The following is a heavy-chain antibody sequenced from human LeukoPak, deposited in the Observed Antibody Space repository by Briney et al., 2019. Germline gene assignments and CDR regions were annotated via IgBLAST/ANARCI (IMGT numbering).Heavy chain of an antibody. J-gene: IGHJ3*02. Sequence: GGSLRLSCAASGFTFSSYGMHWVRQAPGQGLEWVAVISYDGSNTYYADSVKGRFTISRDNSKNMLYLQMNTLRDEDTAVYFCARDSGYAFDTWGQGTMVTVSS. D-gene: IGHD2-15*01. CDR1: GFTFSSYG. CDR2: ISYDGSNT. V-gene: IGHV3-30*03. CDR3: ARDSGYAFDT.